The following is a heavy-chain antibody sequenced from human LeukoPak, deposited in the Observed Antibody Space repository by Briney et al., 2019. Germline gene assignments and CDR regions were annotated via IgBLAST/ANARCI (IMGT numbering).Heavy chain of an antibody. D-gene: IGHD6-13*01. Sequence: SQTLSLTCTVSGGSIRSGDYSWSWIRQPPGKELEWIGSIYYGGSTYYNPSLKSRVTISVDTSKNQFSLKLSSVTAADTAVYYCARQVAAATLYYFDYWGQGTLVTVSS. CDR3: ARQVAAATLYYFDY. V-gene: IGHV4-30-2*03. CDR1: GGSIRSGDYS. J-gene: IGHJ4*02. CDR2: IYYGGST.